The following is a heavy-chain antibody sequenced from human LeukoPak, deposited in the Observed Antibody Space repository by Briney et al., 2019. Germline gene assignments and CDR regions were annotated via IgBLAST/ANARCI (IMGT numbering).Heavy chain of an antibody. CDR1: GFMFRSYS. CDR2: ITSSSSTI. Sequence: GGSLRLSCAASGFMFRSYSMNWVRQAPGKGLEWVSYITSSSSTIYYADSVKGRFTISRDNAKNSLYLQMNSLRAEDTAVYYCARVSAAPFRLGESDSPFDYWGQGTLVTVSS. V-gene: IGHV3-48*04. J-gene: IGHJ4*02. D-gene: IGHD3-16*01. CDR3: ARVSAAPFRLGESDSPFDY.